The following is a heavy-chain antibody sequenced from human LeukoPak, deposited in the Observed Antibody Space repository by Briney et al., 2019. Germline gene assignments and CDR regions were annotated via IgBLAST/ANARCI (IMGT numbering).Heavy chain of an antibody. CDR2: IYYSGST. CDR3: ARGGIRLAFDI. V-gene: IGHV4-59*01. D-gene: IGHD1-14*01. Sequence: SETLSLTCTVSGGSISSYYWSWIRQPPGKGLEWIGYIYYSGSTNYNPSLKSRVTIPVDTSKNQFSLKLSSVTAADTAVYYCARGGIRLAFDIWGQGTMVTVSS. J-gene: IGHJ3*02. CDR1: GGSISSYY.